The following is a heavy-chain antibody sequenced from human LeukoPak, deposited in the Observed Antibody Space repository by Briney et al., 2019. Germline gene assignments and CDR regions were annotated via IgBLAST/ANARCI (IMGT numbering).Heavy chain of an antibody. V-gene: IGHV3-21*01. CDR2: ISSSSSYI. D-gene: IGHD1-26*01. J-gene: IGHJ4*02. CDR1: GFTFSSYS. Sequence: GGSLRLSCAASGFTFSSYSMNWVRQAPGKGLEWVSSISSSSSYIYYADSVKGRFTISRDNAKNSLYLQMNSLRAEDTAMYYCARDTRMNTVGATRGFDYWGQGPLVTVSS. CDR3: ARDTRMNTVGATRGFDY.